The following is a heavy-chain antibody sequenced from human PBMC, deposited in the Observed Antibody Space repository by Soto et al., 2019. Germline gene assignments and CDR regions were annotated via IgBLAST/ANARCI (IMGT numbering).Heavy chain of an antibody. J-gene: IGHJ6*02. CDR1: GFTFSSYG. Sequence: QVQLVESGGGVVQPGRSLRLSCAASGFTFSSYGMHWVRQAPGKGLEWVAVIWYDGSNKYYADSVKGRFTISRDNSKNTLYLQMNSLRAEDTAVYYCARDIVGAARLHSYGMDVWGQGTTVTVSS. D-gene: IGHD1-26*01. V-gene: IGHV3-33*01. CDR2: IWYDGSNK. CDR3: ARDIVGAARLHSYGMDV.